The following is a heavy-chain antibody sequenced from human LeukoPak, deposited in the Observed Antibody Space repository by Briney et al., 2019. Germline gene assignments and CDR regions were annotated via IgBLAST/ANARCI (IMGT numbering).Heavy chain of an antibody. V-gene: IGHV3-23*01. D-gene: IGHD3-3*01. CDR2: ISGTSYNT. CDR3: ARDEDWSGYYGAFDI. Sequence: QPGGSLRLSCAASGFTFSSCGMTWVRQAPGKGLEWVSAISGTSYNTYYADSVEGRFTISRDNAKNTLYLQMNSLRAEDTAVYYCARDEDWSGYYGAFDIWGQGTMVTVSS. J-gene: IGHJ3*02. CDR1: GFTFSSCG.